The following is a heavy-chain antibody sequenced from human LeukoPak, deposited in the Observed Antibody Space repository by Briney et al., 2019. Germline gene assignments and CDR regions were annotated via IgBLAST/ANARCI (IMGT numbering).Heavy chain of an antibody. CDR3: AKASMVRGVIDIIFDY. V-gene: IGHV3-23*01. Sequence: GGSLRLSCAASGFTFSSYAMSWVRQAPGKGRGGVSAISGSGGSTYYADSVKGRFTISSDNSKNTLYLQMNSLSAEDTAVYYCAKASMVRGVIDIIFDYWGQGTLVTVSS. CDR1: GFTFSSYA. D-gene: IGHD3-10*01. J-gene: IGHJ4*02. CDR2: ISGSGGST.